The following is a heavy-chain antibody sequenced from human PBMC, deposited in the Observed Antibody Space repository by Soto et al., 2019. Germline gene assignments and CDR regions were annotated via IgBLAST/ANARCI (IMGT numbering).Heavy chain of an antibody. CDR3: ARDISILRYFDWSSFDY. CDR2: IWYDGSNK. CDR1: GFTFSSYG. J-gene: IGHJ4*02. Sequence: GGSLRLSCAASGFTFSSYGMHWVRQAPGKGLEWVAVIWYDGSNKYYADSVKGRFTISRDNSKNTLYLQMNSLRAEDTAVYYCARDISILRYFDWSSFDYWGQGTLVTVSS. V-gene: IGHV3-33*01. D-gene: IGHD3-9*01.